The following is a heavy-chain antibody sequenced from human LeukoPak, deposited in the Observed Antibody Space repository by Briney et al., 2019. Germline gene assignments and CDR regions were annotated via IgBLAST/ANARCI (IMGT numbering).Heavy chain of an antibody. CDR1: GGSISSGGYY. Sequence: SQTLSLTCTVSGGSISSGGYYWSWIRQRPGKGLEWIGYIYYSGSTYYNPSLKSRVTISVDTSKNQFSQKLSSVTAADTAVYYCASEIAARRVGYERNWFDPWGQGTLVTGSS. CDR3: ASEIAARRVGYERNWFDP. V-gene: IGHV4-31*03. D-gene: IGHD6-6*01. CDR2: IYYSGST. J-gene: IGHJ5*02.